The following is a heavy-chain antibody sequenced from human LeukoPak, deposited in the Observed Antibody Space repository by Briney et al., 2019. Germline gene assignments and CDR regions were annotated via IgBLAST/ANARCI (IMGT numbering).Heavy chain of an antibody. CDR3: AREYYYDSSGSNWFDP. V-gene: IGHV3-30*03. CDR1: GFTVRSTF. D-gene: IGHD3-22*01. Sequence: GGSLRLSCAGSGFTVRSTFMSWVRQAPGKGLEWVAFIQYDGSDKYYADSVKGRFTISRDNSKNTLFLQMNSLRAEDTAVYYCAREYYYDSSGSNWFDPWGQGTLVTVSS. CDR2: IQYDGSDK. J-gene: IGHJ5*02.